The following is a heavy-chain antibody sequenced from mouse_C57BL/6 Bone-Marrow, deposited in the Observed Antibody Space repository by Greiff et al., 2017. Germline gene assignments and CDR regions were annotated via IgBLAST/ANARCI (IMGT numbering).Heavy chain of an antibody. V-gene: IGHV1-81*01. J-gene: IGHJ4*01. Sequence: LVESGAELARPGASVKLSCKASGYTFTSYGISWVKQRTGQGLEWIGEIYPRSGNTYYNEKFKGKATLTADKSSSIAYMELRSLTSEDSAVYFCASIYPFYAMDYWGQGTSVTVSS. CDR1: GYTFTSYG. CDR3: ASIYPFYAMDY. D-gene: IGHD1-1*01. CDR2: IYPRSGNT.